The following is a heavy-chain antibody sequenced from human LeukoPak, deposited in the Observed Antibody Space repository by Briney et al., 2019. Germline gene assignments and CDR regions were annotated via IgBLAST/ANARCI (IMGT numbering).Heavy chain of an antibody. Sequence: GSLILSCAAPGFTFSNYGMTSVRQTPGKGLEWVSAISASDGSTYYVDSVKGRFTISRDFSKNTLYLQMDSLRAEDTAVYYCAKLTSGWFEDFWGQGTLVTVSS. D-gene: IGHD6-19*01. J-gene: IGHJ4*02. CDR2: ISASDGST. CDR1: GFTFSNYG. CDR3: AKLTSGWFEDF. V-gene: IGHV3-23*01.